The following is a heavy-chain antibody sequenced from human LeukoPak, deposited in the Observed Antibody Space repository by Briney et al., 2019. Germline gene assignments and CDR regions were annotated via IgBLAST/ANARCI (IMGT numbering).Heavy chain of an antibody. J-gene: IGHJ5*02. V-gene: IGHV5-51*01. D-gene: IGHD4-17*01. CDR3: ARHLFPSGDYRDWFDP. CDR1: GYSFTNYW. Sequence: GESLKISCKGSGYSFTNYWIGWVRQMPGKGLEWMGIIYPVDSDTRYSPSFQGQVTISADKSISTAYLQWSSLKASDTAMYYCARHLFPSGDYRDWFDPWGQGTLVTVSS. CDR2: IYPVDSDT.